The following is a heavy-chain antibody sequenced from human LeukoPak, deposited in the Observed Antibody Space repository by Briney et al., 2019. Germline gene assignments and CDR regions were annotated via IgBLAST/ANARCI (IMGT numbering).Heavy chain of an antibody. CDR1: GGTFSSYA. V-gene: IGHV1-69*04. J-gene: IGHJ5*02. Sequence: SVKVSCKASGGTFSSYAISWVRQAPGQGLEWMGRIIPILGIANYAQKFQCRVTITADKSTSTAYMELSSLRSEDTAVYYCARDGDYGDYSWFDPWGQGTLVTVSS. CDR2: IIPILGIA. D-gene: IGHD4-17*01. CDR3: ARDGDYGDYSWFDP.